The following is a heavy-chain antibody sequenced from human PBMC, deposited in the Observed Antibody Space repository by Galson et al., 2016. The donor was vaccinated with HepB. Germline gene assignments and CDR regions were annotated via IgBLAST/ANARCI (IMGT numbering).Heavy chain of an antibody. CDR3: ARDLPTYYYDSSGYYYGDGFDY. V-gene: IGHV1-18*01. CDR2: ISAYNGNT. J-gene: IGHJ4*02. D-gene: IGHD3-22*01. CDR1: GYTFSIYG. Sequence: SVKVSCKASGYTFSIYGISWVRQAPGQGLEWMGWISAYNGNTNYAQNLQGRVTMTTDTSTSTAYMELRSLRSDDTAVYYCARDLPTYYYDSSGYYYGDGFDYWGQGTLVTVSS.